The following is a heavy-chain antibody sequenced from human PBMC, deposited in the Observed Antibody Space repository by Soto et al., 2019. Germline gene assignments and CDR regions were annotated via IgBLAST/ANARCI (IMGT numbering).Heavy chain of an antibody. Sequence: QVQLVESGGGVVQPGWSLRLSCAASGFTFSSYGMHWVRQAPGKGLEWVAVISYDGSNKYYADSVKGRFTISRDNSKNTLYLQMNSLRAEDTAVYYCAKGPQQVRGVMVYWDQGTLVTVSS. V-gene: IGHV3-30*18. CDR3: AKGPQQVRGVMVY. CDR1: GFTFSSYG. J-gene: IGHJ4*02. CDR2: ISYDGSNK. D-gene: IGHD3-10*01.